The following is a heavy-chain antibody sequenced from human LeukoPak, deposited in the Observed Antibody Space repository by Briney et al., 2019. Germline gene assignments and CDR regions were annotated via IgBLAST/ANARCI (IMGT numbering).Heavy chain of an antibody. CDR2: IKQDGSEK. D-gene: IGHD6-19*01. Sequence: GSLRLSCAASGFTFSYYYMSWVRQAPGKGLEWVANIKQDGSEKYYVDSVKGRFTISRDNAKNSLYLQMNSLRAEDTAVYYCARDGYSSGWPDAFDIWGQGTMVTVSS. J-gene: IGHJ3*02. V-gene: IGHV3-7*01. CDR1: GFTFSYYY. CDR3: ARDGYSSGWPDAFDI.